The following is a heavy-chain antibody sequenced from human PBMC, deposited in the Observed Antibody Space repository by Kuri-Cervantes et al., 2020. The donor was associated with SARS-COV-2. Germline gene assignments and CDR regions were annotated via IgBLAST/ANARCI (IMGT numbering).Heavy chain of an antibody. V-gene: IGHV4-34*01. CDR1: GGSFSGYY. D-gene: IGHD3-22*01. CDR2: INHSGST. Sequence: ESLKISCAVYGGSFSGYYWSWIRQPPGKGLEWIGEINHSGSTNYNPSLKSRVTISVDTSKNQFSLKLSSVTAADMAVYYCARGGSMIVVRRYFDYWGQGTLVTVSS. CDR3: ARGGSMIVVRRYFDY. J-gene: IGHJ4*02.